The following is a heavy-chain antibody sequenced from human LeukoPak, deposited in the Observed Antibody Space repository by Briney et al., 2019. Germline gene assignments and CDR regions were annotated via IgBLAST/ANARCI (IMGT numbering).Heavy chain of an antibody. CDR2: TNPNSGNT. V-gene: IGHV1-8*01. Sequence: VASVKVSCKASGYTFTSYDINWVRQATGQGLEWMGWTNPNSGNTAYAQKFQGRVTMTRNTSISTAYMELSNLRSEDTAVYYCAREPIVGATRYWFDPWGQGTLVTVSS. CDR3: AREPIVGATRYWFDP. J-gene: IGHJ5*02. CDR1: GYTFTSYD. D-gene: IGHD1-26*01.